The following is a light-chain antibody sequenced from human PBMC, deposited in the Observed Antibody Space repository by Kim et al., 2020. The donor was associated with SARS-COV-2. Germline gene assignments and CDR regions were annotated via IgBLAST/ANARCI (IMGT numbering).Light chain of an antibody. J-gene: IGLJ3*02. V-gene: IGLV3-21*04. CDR2: YDN. CDR1: NIGSRS. Sequence: APGKTARITWGRNNIGSRSVHWYQQKPGQAPVLVIYYDNDRPSGIPERFSGSNSGNTATLTISRVEAGDEADYYCQVWDSSSDHPVFGGGTQLTVL. CDR3: QVWDSSSDHPV.